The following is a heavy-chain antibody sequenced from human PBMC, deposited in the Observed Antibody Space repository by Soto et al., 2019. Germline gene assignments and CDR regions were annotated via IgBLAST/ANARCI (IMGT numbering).Heavy chain of an antibody. CDR1: GDSISSYY. CDR3: ARSDYYGPFDY. Sequence: PSETLSLTCTVSGDSISSYYWNWIRQSPGKDLEWIGYIYYSGSTDYNPSLKSRLTISIDTSKNQFSLKLTSVTAADTAVYYCARSDYYGPFDYWGQGTLVTVSS. V-gene: IGHV4-59*06. J-gene: IGHJ4*02. CDR2: IYYSGST. D-gene: IGHD1-26*01.